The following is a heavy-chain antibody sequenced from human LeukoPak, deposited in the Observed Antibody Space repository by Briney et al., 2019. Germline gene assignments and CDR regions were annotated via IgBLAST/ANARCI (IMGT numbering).Heavy chain of an antibody. CDR2: IYYSGST. V-gene: IGHV4-59*01. D-gene: IGHD1-26*01. J-gene: IGHJ6*02. Sequence: SETLSLTCTVSGDSISSYYWSWIRQPPGKGLEWIGYIYYSGSTNYNPSLKSRVTISVDTSKNQFSLKLSSVTAADTAVYYCARTLSGSYRDYYYYYGMDVWGQGTTVTVSS. CDR1: GDSISSYY. CDR3: ARTLSGSYRDYYYYYGMDV.